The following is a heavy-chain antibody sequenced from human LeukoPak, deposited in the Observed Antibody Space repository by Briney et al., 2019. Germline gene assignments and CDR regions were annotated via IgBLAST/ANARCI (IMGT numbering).Heavy chain of an antibody. CDR3: ARGAIVGANFDY. CDR2: ITTDGSGT. CDR1: GLTFDEFA. D-gene: IGHD1-26*01. V-gene: IGHV3-74*01. Sequence: PGGSLRLSCAASGLTFDEFAMHWVRQAPGKGLVWVSHITTDGSGTSYADSVKGRFTISRDNAKNTLYLQMNSLRAEDTAVYYCARGAIVGANFDYWGQGTLVTVCS. J-gene: IGHJ4*02.